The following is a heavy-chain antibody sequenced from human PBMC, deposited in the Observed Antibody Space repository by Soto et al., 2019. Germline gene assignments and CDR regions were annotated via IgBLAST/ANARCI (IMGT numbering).Heavy chain of an antibody. J-gene: IGHJ5*02. CDR3: AKGARDYDFWSGAVGFDP. V-gene: IGHV3-23*01. CDR2: ISGSGGST. D-gene: IGHD3-3*01. CDR1: GFTFSSYA. Sequence: EVQLLESGGGLVQPGGSLRLSCAASGFTFSSYAMSWVRQAPGKGLEWVSAISGSGGSTYYADSVKGRFTISRDNSKNTLYLQMNSLRAEDTAVYYCAKGARDYDFWSGAVGFDPWGQGTLVTVSS.